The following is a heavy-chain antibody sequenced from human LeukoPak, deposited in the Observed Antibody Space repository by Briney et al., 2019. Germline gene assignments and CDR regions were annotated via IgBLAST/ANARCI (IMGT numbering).Heavy chain of an antibody. Sequence: SVKVSCKASGGTFSSYAISWVRQAPGQGLEWMGGIIPIFGTANYAQKFQGRVTITTDESTSTAYMELSSLRSEDTAVYYCARDHASRQRYPNWFDPWGQGTLVTVSS. CDR3: ARDHASRQRYPNWFDP. V-gene: IGHV1-69*05. D-gene: IGHD1-14*01. J-gene: IGHJ5*02. CDR1: GGTFSSYA. CDR2: IIPIFGTA.